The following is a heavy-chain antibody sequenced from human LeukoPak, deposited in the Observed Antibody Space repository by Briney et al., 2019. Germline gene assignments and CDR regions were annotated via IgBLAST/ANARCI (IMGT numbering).Heavy chain of an antibody. V-gene: IGHV4-34*01. CDR3: ARGAYNWNDVPFDY. Sequence: SETLSLTCAVYGGSFSGYYWSWIRQPPGKGLEWVGEINHSGSTNYNPSLKSRVTISVDTSKNQFSLKLSSVTAADTAVYYCARGAYNWNDVPFDYWGQGTLVTVSS. D-gene: IGHD1-1*01. CDR1: GGSFSGYY. J-gene: IGHJ4*02. CDR2: INHSGST.